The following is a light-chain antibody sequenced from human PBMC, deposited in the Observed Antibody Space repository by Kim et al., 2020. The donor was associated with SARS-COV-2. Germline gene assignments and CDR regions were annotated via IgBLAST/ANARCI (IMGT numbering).Light chain of an antibody. J-gene: IGKJ4*01. Sequence: DIEMILSPSSLSASVGDRVTLTCRASQDIKHNLVWYQQKPGKVPKRLIYGASTLQSGVPSRFSGSGSGTHFTLTISSLQPEDVATYYCQSCDGALLTFGEGTKVDIK. CDR3: QSCDGALLT. CDR1: QDIKHN. CDR2: GAS. V-gene: IGKV1-27*01.